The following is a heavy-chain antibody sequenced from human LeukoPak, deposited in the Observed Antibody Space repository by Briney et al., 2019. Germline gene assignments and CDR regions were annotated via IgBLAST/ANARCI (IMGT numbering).Heavy chain of an antibody. J-gene: IGHJ5*02. Sequence: SETLSLTCTVSGGSISSYYWSWIRQPPGKGLEWIGYIYYSGSTNYNPSLKSRVTISVDTSKNQFSLKLSSVTAADTALYYCARDSSSGSNWFDPWGQGTLVTVSS. CDR3: ARDSSSGSNWFDP. V-gene: IGHV4-59*01. CDR2: IYYSGST. D-gene: IGHD3-22*01. CDR1: GGSISSYY.